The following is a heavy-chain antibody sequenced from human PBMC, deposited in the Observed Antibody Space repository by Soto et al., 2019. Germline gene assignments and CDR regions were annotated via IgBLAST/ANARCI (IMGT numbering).Heavy chain of an antibody. V-gene: IGHV4-30-4*01. J-gene: IGHJ6*02. CDR1: GGSISSGDYY. CDR3: ARQYYDFWSGYRRASGYYYYYGMDV. D-gene: IGHD3-3*01. CDR2: IYYSGST. Sequence: PSETLSLTCTVSGGSISSGDYYWSWIRQPPGKGLEWIGYIYYSGSTYYNPSLKSRVTISVDTSKNQFSLKLSSVTAADTAVYYCARQYYDFWSGYRRASGYYYYYGMDVWGQGTTVTVSS.